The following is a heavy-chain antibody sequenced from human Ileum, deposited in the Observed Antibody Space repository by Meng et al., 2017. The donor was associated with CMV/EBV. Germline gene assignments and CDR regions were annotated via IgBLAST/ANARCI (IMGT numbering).Heavy chain of an antibody. CDR1: GLTFSSYA. CDR2: ISGSGGST. V-gene: IGHV3-23*04. D-gene: IGHD2-21*02. Sequence: VVDAGGGLLQPGGALRLSCAAAGLTFSSYAMSWVRQAPGKGLEWVSAISGSGGSTYYADSVKGRFTISRDNSKNTLYLQMNSLRAEDTAVYYCAKDGGGDCSFDYWGQGTLVTVSS. J-gene: IGHJ4*02. CDR3: AKDGGGDCSFDY.